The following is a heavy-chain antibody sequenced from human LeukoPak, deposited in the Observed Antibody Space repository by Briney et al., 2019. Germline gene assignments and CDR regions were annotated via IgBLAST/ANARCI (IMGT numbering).Heavy chain of an antibody. CDR2: IYYSGST. Sequence: SETLSLTCTVSGGSISSGDYYWNWMRQPPGKGLEWIGYIYYSGSTYYNPSLKSRVTISVDTSKNQFSLKLSSVTAADTAVYYCARASTVLRYFDWGQGTLVTVSS. CDR1: GGSISSGDYY. D-gene: IGHD3-9*01. V-gene: IGHV4-30-4*01. CDR3: ARASTVLRYFD. J-gene: IGHJ4*02.